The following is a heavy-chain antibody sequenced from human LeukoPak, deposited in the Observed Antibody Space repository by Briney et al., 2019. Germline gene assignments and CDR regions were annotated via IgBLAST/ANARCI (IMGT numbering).Heavy chain of an antibody. D-gene: IGHD6-19*01. Sequence: GGSLRLSCAASGFTVSSNYMSWVSQAPGKGLEWVSVIYSGGSTYYADSVKGRFTISRDNSKNTLYLQMNSLRAEDTAVYYCARESSALYYYYGMDVWGQGTTVTVSS. J-gene: IGHJ6*02. CDR3: ARESSALYYYYGMDV. CDR1: GFTVSSNY. CDR2: IYSGGST. V-gene: IGHV3-53*01.